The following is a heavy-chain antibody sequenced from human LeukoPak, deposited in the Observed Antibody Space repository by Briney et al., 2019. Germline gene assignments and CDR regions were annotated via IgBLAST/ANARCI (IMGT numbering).Heavy chain of an antibody. Sequence: ESLKISCKGSGYSFTSYWIGWVRQMPGKGLEWMGNMYPGDSDTRYSTSFQGQVIISADKSISTAYLQWSSLKASDTAMYYCARLTPRYCSGGSCYIDYWGQGTLVTVSS. CDR3: ARLTPRYCSGGSCYIDY. CDR2: MYPGDSDT. V-gene: IGHV5-51*01. J-gene: IGHJ4*02. CDR1: GYSFTSYW. D-gene: IGHD2-15*01.